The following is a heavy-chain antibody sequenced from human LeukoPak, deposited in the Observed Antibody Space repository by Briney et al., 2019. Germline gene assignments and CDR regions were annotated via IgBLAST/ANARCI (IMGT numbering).Heavy chain of an antibody. Sequence: SETLSLTCTVSGGSISSYYWSWIRQPPGKGLEWIGYIYYSGSTNYNPSLKGRVTISVDTSKNQFSLKLSSVTAADTAVYYCARVIGYCSSTSCYRVYYGMDVWGQGTTVTVSS. CDR1: GGSISSYY. CDR3: ARVIGYCSSTSCYRVYYGMDV. J-gene: IGHJ6*02. CDR2: IYYSGST. V-gene: IGHV4-59*01. D-gene: IGHD2-2*02.